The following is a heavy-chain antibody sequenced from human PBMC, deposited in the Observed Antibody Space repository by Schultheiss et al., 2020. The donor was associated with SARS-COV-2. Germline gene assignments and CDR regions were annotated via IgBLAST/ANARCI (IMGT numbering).Heavy chain of an antibody. D-gene: IGHD4-17*01. CDR2: IFYSGST. CDR1: GGSVSSGSYY. CDR3: ARGYGALSMGKDV. Sequence: SQTLSLTCTVSGGSVSSGSYYWSWIRQPPGKGLEWIGYIFYSGSTNYNPSLKSRVTVSVDTSKNQFSLKLNSVTAADTAVYYCARGYGALSMGKDVWGQGTTVTVSS. J-gene: IGHJ6*02. V-gene: IGHV4-61*01.